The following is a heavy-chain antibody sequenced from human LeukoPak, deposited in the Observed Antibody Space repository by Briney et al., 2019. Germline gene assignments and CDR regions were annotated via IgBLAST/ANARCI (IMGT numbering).Heavy chain of an antibody. CDR2: IGWSSNI. CDR1: GFTFSSYC. CDR3: ARDSAYAFDI. D-gene: IGHD1-26*01. V-gene: IGHV3-48*02. J-gene: IGHJ3*02. Sequence: GGSLRLSCAASGFTFSSYCMNWVRQAPGKGLEWVSYIGWSSNIYYADSVKGRFTISRDNAKNSLYLQMNSLRDEDTALYYCARDSAYAFDIWGQGTKVTVSS.